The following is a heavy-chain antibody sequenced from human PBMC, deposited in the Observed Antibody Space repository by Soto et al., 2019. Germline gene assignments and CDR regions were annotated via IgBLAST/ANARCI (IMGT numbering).Heavy chain of an antibody. V-gene: IGHV4-61*08. CDR3: ARVSRVSRYYFEF. Sequence: SETLSLTCTVSGGSISSGGYYWSWIRQPPGKGLEWIGYIYYSGSTNYNPSLKSRVTISVDTSKNQFSLKLSSVTAADTAVYYCARVSRVSRYYFEFWGQGNLVTVSS. J-gene: IGHJ4*02. CDR1: GGSISSGGYY. CDR2: IYYSGST.